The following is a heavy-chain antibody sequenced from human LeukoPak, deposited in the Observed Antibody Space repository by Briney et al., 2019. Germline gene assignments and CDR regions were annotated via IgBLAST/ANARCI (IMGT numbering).Heavy chain of an antibody. V-gene: IGHV4-39*01. J-gene: IGHJ4*02. CDR1: GGSISSSSYY. D-gene: IGHD2-8*01. Sequence: PSETLSLTCTVSGGSISSSSYYWGWIRQPPGKGLEWIGNIYYSGSTYYNPSLKSRPTMSVDTSKNQFSLRLSSVTAADTAVYYCARPRRYCSSGVCLSYFDYWGQGTLVTVSS. CDR3: ARPRRYCSSGVCLSYFDY. CDR2: IYYSGST.